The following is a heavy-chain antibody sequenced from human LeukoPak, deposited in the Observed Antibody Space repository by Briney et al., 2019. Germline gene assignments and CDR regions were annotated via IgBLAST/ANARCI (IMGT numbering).Heavy chain of an antibody. CDR2: IRQDGSEK. V-gene: IGHV3-7*03. Sequence: GGSLRLSCAASGFTFSNYWMSWVRQAPGKGLEWVANIRQDGSEKYYVDSMRGRFTISRDNAKNSLYLQMSSLRAEDTALYYCAKDRAGPGYGMDVWGQGTTVTVS. CDR1: GFTFSNYW. CDR3: AKDRAGPGYGMDV. J-gene: IGHJ6*02.